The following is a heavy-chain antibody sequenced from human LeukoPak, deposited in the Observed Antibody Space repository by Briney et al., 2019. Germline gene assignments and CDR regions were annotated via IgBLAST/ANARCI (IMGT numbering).Heavy chain of an antibody. CDR1: GYTFTVYY. J-gene: IGHJ4*02. V-gene: IGHV1-2*02. Sequence: ASVKVSCKASGYTFTVYYLHWVRQAPGQGLEWMGWIYPNSGGTNFAQNFQGRATMTMDTSVSTAYMELSRLRSDDTAVYFCARVGLRDTTWLDYWGQGTLVTVSS. D-gene: IGHD5-18*01. CDR3: ARVGLRDTTWLDY. CDR2: IYPNSGGT.